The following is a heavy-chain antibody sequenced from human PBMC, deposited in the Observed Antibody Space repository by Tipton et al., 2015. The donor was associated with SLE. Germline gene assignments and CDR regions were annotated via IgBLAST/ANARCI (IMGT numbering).Heavy chain of an antibody. CDR3: AKLGTGSSGSY. CDR2: ISGSDGST. J-gene: IGHJ4*02. Sequence: SLRLSCAASRFTFSTYGMRWVRQSPEKGLEWVSSISGSDGSTYYADSVKGRFTISRDNSKNTLYLQMNSLRAEDTAVYYCAKLGTGSSGSYWGQGTLVTVSS. D-gene: IGHD1-26*01. V-gene: IGHV3-23*01. CDR1: RFTFSTYG.